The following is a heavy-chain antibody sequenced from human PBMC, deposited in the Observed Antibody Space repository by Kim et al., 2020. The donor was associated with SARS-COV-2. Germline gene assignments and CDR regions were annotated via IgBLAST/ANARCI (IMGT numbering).Heavy chain of an antibody. J-gene: IGHJ4*02. CDR1: NFNFRFSGFY. V-gene: IGHV3-11*01. CDR3: ARVLTSWSSEGY. CDR2: ISESGTTV. Sequence: GGSLRLSCTASNFNFRFSGFYMSWIRQAPGKGLEWISYISESGTTVYYADSVKGRFTVYRDDAENFVFLQMNSLRFEDTAIYYCARVLTSWSSEGYWGQGIRVTVSS. D-gene: IGHD6-19*01.